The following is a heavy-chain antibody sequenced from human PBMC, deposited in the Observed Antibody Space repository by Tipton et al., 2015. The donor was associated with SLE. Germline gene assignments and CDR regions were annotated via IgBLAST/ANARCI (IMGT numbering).Heavy chain of an antibody. D-gene: IGHD1-26*01. Sequence: SLRLSCAASGFTVSSNYMNWVRQAPGKGLEWVSVIYSGGNTNYADSVKGRFTISRDNSKNMLYLQMNGLRTEDTAVYYCARAPSGRVVGTPTGHGYWGQGTLVTVSS. J-gene: IGHJ4*02. CDR1: GFTVSSNY. CDR3: ARAPSGRVVGTPTGHGY. CDR2: IYSGGNT. V-gene: IGHV3-53*05.